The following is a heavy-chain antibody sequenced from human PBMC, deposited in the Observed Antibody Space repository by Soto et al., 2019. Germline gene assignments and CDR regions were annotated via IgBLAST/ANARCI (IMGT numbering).Heavy chain of an antibody. CDR1: GGTFSSYA. CDR3: ARSPTVVIRYFDY. CDR2: IIPIFGTA. J-gene: IGHJ4*02. D-gene: IGHD4-17*01. V-gene: IGHV1-69*13. Sequence: VASVKVSCKASGGTFSSYAISWVRQAPGQGLEWMGGIIPIFGTANYAQKFQGRVTITADESTSTAYMELSSLRSEDTAVYYCARSPTVVIRYFDYWGQGTLVTVSS.